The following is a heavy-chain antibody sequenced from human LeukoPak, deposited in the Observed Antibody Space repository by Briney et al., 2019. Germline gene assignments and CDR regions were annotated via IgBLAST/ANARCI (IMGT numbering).Heavy chain of an antibody. D-gene: IGHD3-22*01. CDR2: ISGSGGST. J-gene: IGHJ4*02. V-gene: IGHV3-23*01. CDR3: AKWATYYYDSSGYYGGSYFDY. CDR1: GFTFSSYA. Sequence: VQPGGSLRPSCTASGFTFSSYAMSWVRQAPGKGLEWVSAISGSGGSTYYADSVKGRFTISRDNSKNTLYLQMNSLRAEDTAVYYCAKWATYYYDSSGYYGGSYFDYWGQGTLVTVSS.